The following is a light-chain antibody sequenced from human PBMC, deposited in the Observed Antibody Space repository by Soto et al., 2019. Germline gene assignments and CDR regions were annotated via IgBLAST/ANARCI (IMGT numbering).Light chain of an antibody. J-gene: IGKJ3*01. CDR2: DTS. Sequence: DIPMTQSPSSLSASIGDRVTITCRASQGIRNYLAWYQQKPGKVPKLLIQDTSTLQSGVPSRFSGSGSGTDFTLTITILHPEYVATYYCQKYNSVPFTFGPGTKVNIK. V-gene: IGKV1-27*01. CDR3: QKYNSVPFT. CDR1: QGIRNY.